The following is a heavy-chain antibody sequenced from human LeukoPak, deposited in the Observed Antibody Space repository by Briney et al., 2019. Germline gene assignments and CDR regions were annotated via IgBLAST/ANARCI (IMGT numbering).Heavy chain of an antibody. V-gene: IGHV4-4*07. J-gene: IGHJ4*02. D-gene: IGHD3-10*01. CDR3: ARHGGGFGSGTYYNFDC. CDR2: IYTSGST. CDR1: GGSISSYY. Sequence: SETLSLTCTVSGGSISSYYWSWIRQPAGKGLEWIGRIYTSGSTNYNPSLKSRVTISVDTSMHQFSLKLTSVTAADTAVYYCARHGGGFGSGTYYNFDCWGQGTLVTVSS.